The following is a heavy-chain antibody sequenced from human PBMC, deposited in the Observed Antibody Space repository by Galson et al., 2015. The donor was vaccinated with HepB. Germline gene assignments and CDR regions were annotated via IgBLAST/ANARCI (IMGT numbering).Heavy chain of an antibody. D-gene: IGHD6-13*01. V-gene: IGHV3-7*01. CDR3: ARAGPYSSSWYVDY. J-gene: IGHJ4*02. CDR1: GFTFSSYW. Sequence: SLRLSCAASGFTFSSYWMSWVRQAPGKGLEWVANIKQDGSEKYYVDSVKGRFTISRDNAKNSLYLQMNSLRAEDTAVYYCARAGPYSSSWYVDYWGQGTLVTVSS. CDR2: IKQDGSEK.